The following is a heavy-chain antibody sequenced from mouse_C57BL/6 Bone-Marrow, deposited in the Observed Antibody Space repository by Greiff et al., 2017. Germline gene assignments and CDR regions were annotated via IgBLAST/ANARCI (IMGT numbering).Heavy chain of an antibody. CDR1: GYTFTSYG. CDR2: IYPRSGNT. J-gene: IGHJ3*01. V-gene: IGHV1-81*01. Sequence: QVQLQQSGAELARPGASVKLSCKASGYTFTSYGISWVKQRTGQGLEWIGEIYPRSGNTYYNEKFKGKATLTADKSSSTAYMQLRSLTSEDAAVYFCRRRRVSIAYWGQGTLVTVSA. CDR3: RRRRVSIAY.